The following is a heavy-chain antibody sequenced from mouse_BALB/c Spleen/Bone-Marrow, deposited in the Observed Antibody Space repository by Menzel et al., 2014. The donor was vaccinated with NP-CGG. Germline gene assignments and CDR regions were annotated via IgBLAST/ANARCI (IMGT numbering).Heavy chain of an antibody. CDR2: INSNGGST. J-gene: IGHJ3*01. Sequence: DVKLVESGGGLVQPGGSLRLSCAASGFTFSSYGMSWVRQTPDKRLELVATINSNGGSTYYPDSVKGRFTISRDNAKNTLYLQMSSLKSEDTAMYYCARDRGWLLRLAYWGQGTLVTVSA. V-gene: IGHV5-6-3*01. CDR3: ARDRGWLLRLAY. D-gene: IGHD2-3*01. CDR1: GFTFSSYG.